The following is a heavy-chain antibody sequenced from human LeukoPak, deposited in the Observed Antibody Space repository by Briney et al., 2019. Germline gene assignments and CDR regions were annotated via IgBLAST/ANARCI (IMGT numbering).Heavy chain of an antibody. Sequence: GGSLRLSCAASGFTFSTYGMHWVRQAPAKGLEWVAGTSYDGSNRVYTDSVKGRFTISRDNSKSTLYLQMNSLRPEDTAVYYCAKPRGGDSWAFDIWGQGTKVTVSS. D-gene: IGHD2-21*02. J-gene: IGHJ3*02. CDR2: TSYDGSNR. CDR3: AKPRGGDSWAFDI. CDR1: GFTFSTYG. V-gene: IGHV3-30*18.